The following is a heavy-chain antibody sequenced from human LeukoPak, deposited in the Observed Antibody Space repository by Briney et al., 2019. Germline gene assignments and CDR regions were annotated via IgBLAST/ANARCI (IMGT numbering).Heavy chain of an antibody. Sequence: ASVKVSCKASGGTFSSYAISWVRQAPGQGLEWMGGIIPIFGTANYAQKFQGRVTITTDESTSTAYMELSSLRPEDTAVYYCARLQGDYDTSRNAFDIWGQGTMVTVSS. CDR2: IIPIFGTA. D-gene: IGHD3-22*01. V-gene: IGHV1-69*05. CDR3: ARLQGDYDTSRNAFDI. J-gene: IGHJ3*02. CDR1: GGTFSSYA.